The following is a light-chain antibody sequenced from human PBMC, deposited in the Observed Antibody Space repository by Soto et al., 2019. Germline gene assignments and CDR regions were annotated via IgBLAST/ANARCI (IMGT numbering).Light chain of an antibody. CDR1: QSVSSSY. CDR3: QQYGSSPTWT. Sequence: EIVLTQSPGTLSLSPGERATHSCRASQSVSSSYLAWYQQKPGQTPRLLIYAASSRATGIPDRFSGSGSGTDFTLTISRLEPEDFAVYYCQQYGSSPTWTFGQGTKVDIK. V-gene: IGKV3-20*01. J-gene: IGKJ1*01. CDR2: AAS.